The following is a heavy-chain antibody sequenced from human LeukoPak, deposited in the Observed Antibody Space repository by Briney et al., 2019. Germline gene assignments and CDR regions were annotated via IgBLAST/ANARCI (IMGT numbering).Heavy chain of an antibody. D-gene: IGHD6-19*01. CDR1: GFTFTSYA. CDR2: ISDSGGST. Sequence: GGSLRPSCAASGFTFTSYAMSWVRQAPGKGLVWVAGISDSGGSTYYADSVKGRFTISRDNSKNTLYLQMNSLRAEDTALYYCAKDTGSRAVAGTPFDYWGQGALVTVSS. V-gene: IGHV3-23*01. CDR3: AKDTGSRAVAGTPFDY. J-gene: IGHJ4*02.